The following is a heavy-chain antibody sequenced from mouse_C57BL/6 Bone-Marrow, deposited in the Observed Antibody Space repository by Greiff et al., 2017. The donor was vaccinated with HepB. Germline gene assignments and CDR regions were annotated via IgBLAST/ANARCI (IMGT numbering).Heavy chain of an antibody. CDR3: ARGEYEFITDY. J-gene: IGHJ4*01. D-gene: IGHD1-1*01. CDR2: IYPGSGNT. Sequence: QVQLQQSGAELVRPGASVKLSCKASGYTFTDYYINWVKQRPGQGLEWIARIYPGSGNTYYNEKFKGKATLTAEKSSSTAYMQLSSLTSEDSAVYFCARGEYEFITDYWGQGTSVTVSS. V-gene: IGHV1-76*01. CDR1: GYTFTDYY.